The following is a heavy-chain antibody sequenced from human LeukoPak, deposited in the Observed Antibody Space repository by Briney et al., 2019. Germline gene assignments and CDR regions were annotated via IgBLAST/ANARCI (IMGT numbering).Heavy chain of an antibody. V-gene: IGHV1-18*01. J-gene: IGHJ4*02. Sequence: ASVKVSCKASGYTFTSYGISWVRQAPGQGLEWIGWISVYNGNTNYAQKLQGRVTMTTDTSTSTAYMELRSLRSDDTAVYYCARGIAVADSYYFDYWGQGTLVTVSS. CDR1: GYTFTSYG. D-gene: IGHD6-19*01. CDR3: ARGIAVADSYYFDY. CDR2: ISVYNGNT.